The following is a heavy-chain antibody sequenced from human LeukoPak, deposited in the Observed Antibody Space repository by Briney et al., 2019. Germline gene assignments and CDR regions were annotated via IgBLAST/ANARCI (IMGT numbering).Heavy chain of an antibody. Sequence: PGGSLRLSCAASGFTFDDYAMHWVRQAPGKGLEWVSGISWNSGSIGYADSVKGRFTISRDNAKNSLYLQMNSLRAEDTALYYCEKDIGYQLLAGWFDPWGQGTLVTVSS. J-gene: IGHJ5*02. V-gene: IGHV3-9*01. CDR1: GFTFDDYA. CDR3: EKDIGYQLLAGWFDP. D-gene: IGHD2-2*01. CDR2: ISWNSGSI.